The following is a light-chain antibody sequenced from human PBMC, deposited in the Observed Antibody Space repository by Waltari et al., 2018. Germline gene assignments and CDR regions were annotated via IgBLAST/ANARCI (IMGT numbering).Light chain of an antibody. J-gene: IGLJ3*02. Sequence: QSALTQPRSVSGSPGQPVTISCPGPSNDVGGLNSVSWYQQHPDNAPKLIIYDINKRPSGVPDRFSGSKSGNTASLTISGLQAEDEADYYCCSYVGSNTYWVFGGGTKLTVL. CDR2: DIN. CDR1: SNDVGGLNS. V-gene: IGLV2-11*01. CDR3: CSYVGSNTYWV.